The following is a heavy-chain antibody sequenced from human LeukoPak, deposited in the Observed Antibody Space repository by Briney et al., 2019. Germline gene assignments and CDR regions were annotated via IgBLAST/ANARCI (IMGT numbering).Heavy chain of an antibody. D-gene: IGHD4-17*01. J-gene: IGHJ5*02. CDR3: ARVTDVGDYPGNGFDP. Sequence: GGSLRLSCAASGFTFSSYSMNWFRQAPGKGLEWVSSISSSSSYIYYADSVKGRFTISRDNAKNSLYLQMNSLRAEDTAVYYCARVTDVGDYPGNGFDPWGQGTLVTVSS. CDR2: ISSSSSYI. V-gene: IGHV3-21*01. CDR1: GFTFSSYS.